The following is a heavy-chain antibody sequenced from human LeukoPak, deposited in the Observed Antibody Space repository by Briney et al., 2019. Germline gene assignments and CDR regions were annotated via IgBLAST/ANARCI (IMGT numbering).Heavy chain of an antibody. CDR3: ARELVVAKGPNYYYYGMDV. Sequence: GGSLRLSCAASGFTFSSYSMNWVRQAPGKGLEWVSSISRSSSYIYYADSVKGRFTISRDNAKNSLYLQMNSLRAEDTAVYYCARELVVAKGPNYYYYGMDVWGQGTTVTVSS. J-gene: IGHJ6*02. CDR2: ISRSSSYI. CDR1: GFTFSSYS. D-gene: IGHD2-15*01. V-gene: IGHV3-21*01.